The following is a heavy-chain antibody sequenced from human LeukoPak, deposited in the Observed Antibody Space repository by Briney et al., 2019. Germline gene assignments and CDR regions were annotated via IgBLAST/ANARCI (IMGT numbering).Heavy chain of an antibody. CDR3: ARRKLLWFNNWFDP. V-gene: IGHV4-34*01. CDR2: INHSGST. D-gene: IGHD3-10*01. Sequence: SETLSLTCAVYGGSFSGYYWSWIRQPPGKGLEWIGEINHSGSTNYNPSLKSRVTISVDTSKNQFSLKLSSVTAADTAVHYCARRKLLWFNNWFDPWGQGTLVTVSS. J-gene: IGHJ5*02. CDR1: GGSFSGYY.